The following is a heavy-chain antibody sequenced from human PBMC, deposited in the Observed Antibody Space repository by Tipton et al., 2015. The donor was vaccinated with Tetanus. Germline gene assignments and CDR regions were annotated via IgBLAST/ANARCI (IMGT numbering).Heavy chain of an antibody. CDR3: ARPGVGGYTGYYFDF. CDR2: IFHSGST. CDR1: GGSMSNNY. V-gene: IGHV4-59*08. J-gene: IGHJ4*02. Sequence: TLSLTCTVSGGSMSNNYWSWIRQPPGKGLEWIAYIFHSGSTNYSPSLKSRVTISVDTSKNQFSLKLDSVTAADAAVYYCARPGVGGYTGYYFDFWGQGTVVTVSS. D-gene: IGHD5-12*01.